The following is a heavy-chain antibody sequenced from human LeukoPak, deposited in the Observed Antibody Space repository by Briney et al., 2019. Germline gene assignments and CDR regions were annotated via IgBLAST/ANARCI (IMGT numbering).Heavy chain of an antibody. CDR3: ARVRRFDDSTGYYYYFDF. CDR2: INPNSGAT. Sequence: ASVKVSCKASGYTFIGYYMHWVRQAPGQGLEWVGWINPNSGATNYAQKLQGRVTMTRDTSISTAYMELSSLRSDDTAVFYCARVRRFDDSTGYYYYFDFWGQGTLVTVSS. D-gene: IGHD3-22*01. CDR1: GYTFIGYY. V-gene: IGHV1-2*02. J-gene: IGHJ4*02.